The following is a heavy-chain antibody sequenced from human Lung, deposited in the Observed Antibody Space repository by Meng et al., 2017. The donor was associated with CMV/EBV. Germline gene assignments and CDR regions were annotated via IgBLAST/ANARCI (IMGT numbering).Heavy chain of an antibody. CDR3: ARTVGRTPVDY. CDR1: GFSRSTSCVS. J-gene: IGHJ4*02. Sequence: QHPVKEERPQWVHPPQSPTPTCTVTGFSRSTSCVSVGGIRQPPVKALLWLALIYWDDDERNSPSLKSRLTITKDTSKNHVVLKMTNMDPVDTATYYCARTVGRTPVDYWGQGTLVTVSS. V-gene: IGHV2-5*02. D-gene: IGHD2-8*02. CDR2: IYWDDDE.